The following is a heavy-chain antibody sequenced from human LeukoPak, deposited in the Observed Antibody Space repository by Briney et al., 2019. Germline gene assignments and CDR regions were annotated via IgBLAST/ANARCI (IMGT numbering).Heavy chain of an antibody. V-gene: IGHV4-39*07. Sequence: SETLSLTCTVSGGSISSSSYYWGWIRQPPGKGLEWIGSIYYSGSTYYNPSLKSRVTISVDTSKNQFSLKLSSVTAADTAVYYCAIKRDGYNSWGQGTLVTVSS. CDR2: IYYSGST. CDR1: GGSISSSSYY. J-gene: IGHJ4*02. CDR3: AIKRDGYNS. D-gene: IGHD5-24*01.